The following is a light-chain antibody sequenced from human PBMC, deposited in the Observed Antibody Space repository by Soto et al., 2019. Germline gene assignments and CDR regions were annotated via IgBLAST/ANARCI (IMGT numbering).Light chain of an antibody. CDR3: QHYGTSPTWT. V-gene: IGKV3-20*01. CDR1: QSISTNY. J-gene: IGKJ1*01. CDR2: GAS. Sequence: EIVLTQSPVTLSLSPGETATLSCRASQSISTNYLAWYQQKPGQAPRPRIFGASSRASGIPGRFSGSGSGTDFTLTISRLEPEDFAVYYCQHYGTSPTWTFGQGTKVEIK.